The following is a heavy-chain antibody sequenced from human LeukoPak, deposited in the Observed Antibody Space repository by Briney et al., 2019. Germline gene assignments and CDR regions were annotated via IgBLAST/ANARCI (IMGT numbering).Heavy chain of an antibody. V-gene: IGHV4-39*01. CDR3: ARHRTYYYGSGSSDMDY. CDR2: IYYSGST. CDR1: GGSISSSSYY. Sequence: SETLSLTCTVSGGSISSSSYYWGWIRQPPGKGLEWIGSIYYSGSTYYNPSLKSRVTISVDTSKNQFSLKLISVTAADTAVYYCARHRTYYYGSGSSDMDYWGQGTLVTVSS. J-gene: IGHJ4*02. D-gene: IGHD3-10*01.